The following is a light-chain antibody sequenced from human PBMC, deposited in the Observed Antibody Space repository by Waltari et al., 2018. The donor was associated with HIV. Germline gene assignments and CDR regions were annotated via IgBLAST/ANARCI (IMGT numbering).Light chain of an antibody. CDR2: RNN. CDR3: AAWDGSHVV. J-gene: IGLJ2*01. Sequence: QSVLTQPPSASGTPGPRVTVSCSGRSSHVRSYYVSWYQQLPSTPPKLLIYRNNQRPSGVPDRFSGSKSGTSASLAISGLRSEDEADYYCAAWDGSHVVFGGGTKLTVL. V-gene: IGLV1-47*01. CDR1: SSHVRSYY.